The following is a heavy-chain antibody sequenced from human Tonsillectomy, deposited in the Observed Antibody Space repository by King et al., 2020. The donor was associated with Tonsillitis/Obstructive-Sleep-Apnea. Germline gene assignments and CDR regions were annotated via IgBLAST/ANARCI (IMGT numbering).Heavy chain of an antibody. CDR1: GFTFSSYW. D-gene: IGHD1-26*01. CDR3: ARDPYSGNYGAFDI. CDR2: IKEDGSEK. J-gene: IGHJ3*02. V-gene: IGHV3-7*01. Sequence: VQLVESGGGLVQPGGSLRLSCAASGFTFSSYWMTWVRQAPGKGLEWVANIKEDGSEKRYVDSVKGRITISRDNAKNSLRLQMNSLRAEDTAAYYCARDPYSGNYGAFDIWGQGTMVTVSS.